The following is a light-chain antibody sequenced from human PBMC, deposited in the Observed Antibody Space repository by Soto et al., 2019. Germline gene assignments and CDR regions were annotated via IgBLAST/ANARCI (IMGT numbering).Light chain of an antibody. Sequence: QSVLTQPASVSGSPGQSITISCTGTSSDIGGHHFVSWYQQQSGKAPKLVIYEVTDRPSGVSDRFSGSKSGNAASLTISGLQPEGEADYYCSSYTSSSLYVFGTGTKVTVL. CDR2: EVT. CDR1: SSDIGGHHF. J-gene: IGLJ1*01. V-gene: IGLV2-14*01. CDR3: SSYTSSSLYV.